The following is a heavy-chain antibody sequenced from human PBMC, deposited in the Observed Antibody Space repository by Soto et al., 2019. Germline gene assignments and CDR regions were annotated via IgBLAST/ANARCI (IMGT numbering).Heavy chain of an antibody. CDR1: GGSISSTHYY. Sequence: SETLSLTCNFSGGSISSTHYYLGWIRQPPGKGLEWIGSIHNGGRSYYNPSLISRLNISVDTSKKQFYLKLSSVTAADTAVYFCASHKFDWLVRWFEPWGQGTLVTVSS. CDR2: IHNGGRS. CDR3: ASHKFDWLVRWFEP. V-gene: IGHV4-39*01. D-gene: IGHD3-9*01. J-gene: IGHJ5*02.